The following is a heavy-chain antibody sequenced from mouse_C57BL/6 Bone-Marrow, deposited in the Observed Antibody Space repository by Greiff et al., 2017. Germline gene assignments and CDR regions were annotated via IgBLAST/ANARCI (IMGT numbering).Heavy chain of an antibody. CDR1: GYTFTDYY. CDR2: INPYNGGT. J-gene: IGHJ3*01. Sequence: EVQLQQSGPVLVKPGASVKMSCKASGYTFTDYYMNWVKQSHGKSLEWIGVINPYNGGTSYNQKFKGKATLTVDKSSSTAYMELNSLTSEDSAVYYCARSVNWAFAYGGQGTLVTVSA. V-gene: IGHV1-19*01. D-gene: IGHD4-1*01. CDR3: ARSVNWAFAY.